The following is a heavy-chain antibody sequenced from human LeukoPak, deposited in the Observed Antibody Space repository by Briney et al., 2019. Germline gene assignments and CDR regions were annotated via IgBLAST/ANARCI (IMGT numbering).Heavy chain of an antibody. Sequence: SETLSLTCGVSYGSITDTYYWTGVRQPPGRGLGWIGEDNLHGETNYMPSLKGRVDISVDKFEKNISLQLTSVTAEDPDVRYCAGEGGPYRHLDYSGQGIMVTVS. V-gene: IGHV4-4*02. CDR1: YGSITDTYY. CDR3: AGEGGPYRHLDY. D-gene: IGHD2-15*01. J-gene: IGHJ4*02. CDR2: DNLHGET.